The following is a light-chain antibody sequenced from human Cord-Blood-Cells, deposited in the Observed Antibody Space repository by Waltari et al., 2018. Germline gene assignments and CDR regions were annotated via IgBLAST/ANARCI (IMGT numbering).Light chain of an antibody. CDR3: QQYGSSPRT. Sequence: EIVLTQSPGTLSLSPGERATLSCRASQSVSSSYLVWYQQKPGQAPRLLIYGASSRATCIPDRVSGSGSGTDFTLTISRLEPEDFAVYYCQQYGSSPRTFGQGTKVEIK. V-gene: IGKV3-20*01. CDR1: QSVSSSY. J-gene: IGKJ1*01. CDR2: GAS.